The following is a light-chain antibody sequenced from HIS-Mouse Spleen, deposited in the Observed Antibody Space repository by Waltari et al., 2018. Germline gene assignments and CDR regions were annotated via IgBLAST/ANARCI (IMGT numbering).Light chain of an antibody. CDR2: SNN. CDR3: AAWDDSLNGYV. V-gene: IGLV1-44*01. CDR1: SSNIGSNT. Sequence: QSALTQPRSVSGSPGQSVTISCSGSSSNIGSNTVNWYQQPPGTAPKLLIHSNNQRPSGVPDRFSGSKSGTSASLAISGLQSEDEADYYCAAWDDSLNGYVFGTGTKVTVL. J-gene: IGLJ1*01.